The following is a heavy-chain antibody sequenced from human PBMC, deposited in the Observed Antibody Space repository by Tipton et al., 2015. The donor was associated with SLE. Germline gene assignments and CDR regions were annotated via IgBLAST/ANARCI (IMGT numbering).Heavy chain of an antibody. D-gene: IGHD2-15*01. J-gene: IGHJ6*03. CDR1: GGSINSYY. CDR3: VKSVVVVSPREYFYYMDV. V-gene: IGHV4-4*07. Sequence: TLSLTCTVSGGSINSYYWSWVRRPAGKGLEWIGLIYNSGITNYNPSLQSRVILSVDMSKNQFSLRLSSVTAADTGVYYCVKSVVVVSPREYFYYMDVGGKGTTVTVSS. CDR2: IYNSGIT.